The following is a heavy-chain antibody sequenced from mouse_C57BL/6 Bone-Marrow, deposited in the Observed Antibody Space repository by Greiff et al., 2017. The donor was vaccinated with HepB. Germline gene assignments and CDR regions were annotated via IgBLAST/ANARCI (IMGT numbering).Heavy chain of an antibody. CDR1: GFTFSNYW. Sequence: EVMLVESGGGLVQPGGSMKLSCVASGFTFSNYWMNWVRQSPEKGLEWVAQIRLKSDNYATHYAESVKGRFTISRDDSKSSVYLQMNNLRAEDTGIYYCTGFRCLYYFDYWGQGTTLTVSS. J-gene: IGHJ2*01. CDR2: IRLKSDNYAT. CDR3: TGFRCLYYFDY. D-gene: IGHD6-1*01. V-gene: IGHV6-3*01.